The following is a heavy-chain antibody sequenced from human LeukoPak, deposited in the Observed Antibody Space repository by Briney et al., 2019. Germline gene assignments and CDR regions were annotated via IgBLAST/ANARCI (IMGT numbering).Heavy chain of an antibody. J-gene: IGHJ4*02. CDR2: ISSSSTYM. CDR3: AKDGGGGGSGWYGGFGVYFDH. D-gene: IGHD6-19*01. CDR1: GFTFNMYA. Sequence: GSLRLSCVASGFTFNMYAMSWVRQAPGKGLEWVSSISSSSTYMSHADSVKGRFTISRDNSKNTLYLQMNSLRAEDTAVYYCAKDGGGGGSGWYGGFGVYFDHWGQGTLVTVSS. V-gene: IGHV3-23*01.